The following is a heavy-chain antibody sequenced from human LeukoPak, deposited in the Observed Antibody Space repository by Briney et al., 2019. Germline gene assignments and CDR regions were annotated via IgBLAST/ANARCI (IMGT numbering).Heavy chain of an antibody. J-gene: IGHJ1*01. CDR1: GGSFSGYY. CDR3: ARGPGRVPAAIFVGRLTKSAEYFQH. Sequence: SETLPLTCAVYGGSFSGYYWSWIRQPPGKGLEWIGEINHSGSTNYNPSLKSRVTISVDTSKNQFSLKLSSVTAADTAVYYCARGPGRVPAAIFVGRLTKSAEYFQHWGQGTLVTVSS. CDR2: INHSGST. D-gene: IGHD2-2*01. V-gene: IGHV4-34*01.